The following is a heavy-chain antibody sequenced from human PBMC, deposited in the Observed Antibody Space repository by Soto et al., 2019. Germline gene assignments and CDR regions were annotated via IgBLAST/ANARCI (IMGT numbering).Heavy chain of an antibody. CDR1: GGSISSYY. J-gene: IGHJ4*02. Sequence: ASETLSLTCTVSGGSISSYYWSWIRQPPGKGLEWIGYIYYSGNTNYNPSLKSRVTISVDTSKNQFSLKLSSVTAADTAVYYCAKDHVVDGRVYGSSELFFWGQGTQVTVSS. D-gene: IGHD3-10*01. V-gene: IGHV4-59*01. CDR3: AKDHVVDGRVYGSSELFF. CDR2: IYYSGNT.